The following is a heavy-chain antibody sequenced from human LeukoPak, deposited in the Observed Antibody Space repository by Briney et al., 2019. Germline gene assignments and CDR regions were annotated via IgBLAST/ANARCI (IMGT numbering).Heavy chain of an antibody. V-gene: IGHV3-9*01. J-gene: IGHJ4*02. CDR1: EFTFSMYW. Sequence: GGSLRLSCEASEFTFSMYWMSWVRQVPGKGLEWVSGINWNSDSIGYADSVKGRFTTSRDNAKNSLYLQMNSLRAEDTAFYYCAINGGGDSGYGNFDYWGQGTLVTVSS. CDR3: AINGGGDSGYGNFDY. D-gene: IGHD5-12*01. CDR2: INWNSDSI.